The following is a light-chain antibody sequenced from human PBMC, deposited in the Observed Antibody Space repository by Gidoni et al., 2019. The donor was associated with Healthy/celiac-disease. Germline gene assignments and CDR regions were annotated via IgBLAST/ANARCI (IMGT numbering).Light chain of an antibody. CDR3: LLSYSGARPV. CDR2: DTS. Sequence: QAVVTQEPSMTVSTGGPVTLTCGSSTGAVTSGHYPYWFQQKPGQAPRTLIYDTSNKPSWTPARFSGSLLGGKAALTLSGAQPEDEAEYYCLLSYSGARPVFGGGTKLTVL. J-gene: IGLJ2*01. V-gene: IGLV7-46*01. CDR1: TGAVTSGHY.